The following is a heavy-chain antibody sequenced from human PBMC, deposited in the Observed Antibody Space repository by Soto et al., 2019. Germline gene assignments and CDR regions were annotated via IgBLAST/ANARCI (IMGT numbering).Heavy chain of an antibody. CDR2: MTPNTGNT. J-gene: IGHJ4*02. CDR1: GYPFSTYD. Sequence: ASVKVSCKTSGYPFSTYDINWVRQDPGQGLEWMGWMTPNTGNTGYAQKFRGRVTLTRNTTISTASMELMSLKTEDTAVYFCARRKERSGPNYFDYWGQGTLVTVSS. V-gene: IGHV1-8*01. D-gene: IGHD6-25*01. CDR3: ARRKERSGPNYFDY.